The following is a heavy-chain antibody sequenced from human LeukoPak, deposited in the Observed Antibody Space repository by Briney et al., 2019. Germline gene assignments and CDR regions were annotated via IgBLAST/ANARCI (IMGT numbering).Heavy chain of an antibody. CDR2: ISAYNSNT. CDR1: GYTFTSYG. Sequence: ASVKVSCKASGYTFTSYGISWVRQAPGQRLEWMGWISAYNSNTNYAQKLQGRVTMTTDTSTSTAYMELRSLRSDDTAVYYCARGHYYDSSGSAFDIWGQGTMVTVSS. J-gene: IGHJ3*02. D-gene: IGHD3-22*01. V-gene: IGHV1-18*01. CDR3: ARGHYYDSSGSAFDI.